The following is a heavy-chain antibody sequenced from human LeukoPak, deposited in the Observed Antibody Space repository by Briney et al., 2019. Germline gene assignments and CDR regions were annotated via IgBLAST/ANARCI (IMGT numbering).Heavy chain of an antibody. Sequence: ASVKVSCKTSGYTFTGYYMHWVRQAPGQGLEWMGWINPNSGDTNCAQKFQGRVTMTRDTSISTAYMELSRLRSDDTAVYYCARSHSVVRGVINYWGQGTLVTVSS. D-gene: IGHD3-10*01. J-gene: IGHJ4*02. CDR1: GYTFTGYY. CDR2: INPNSGDT. V-gene: IGHV1-2*02. CDR3: ARSHSVVRGVINY.